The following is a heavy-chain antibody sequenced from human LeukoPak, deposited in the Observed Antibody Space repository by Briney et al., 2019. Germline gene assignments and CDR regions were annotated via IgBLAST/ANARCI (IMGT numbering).Heavy chain of an antibody. CDR1: GFTFSSYW. CDR2: INYDGSST. V-gene: IGHV3-74*01. J-gene: IGHJ4*02. D-gene: IGHD6-19*01. CDR3: AREGVSGALDY. Sequence: GGSLRLSCAASGFTFSSYWLHWVRQVPGGGLVWVSRINYDGSSTGYADSVKGRFTISRDNAKNTVYLQMNSLRAEDTAVYYCAREGVSGALDYWGQGTLVTVSS.